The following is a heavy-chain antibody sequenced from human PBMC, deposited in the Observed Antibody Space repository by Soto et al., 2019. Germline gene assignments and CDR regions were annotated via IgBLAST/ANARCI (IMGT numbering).Heavy chain of an antibody. D-gene: IGHD5-12*01. CDR2: INPNGGAT. Sequence: QVQLVQSGAEVKKPGASVKVSCKTSGDSFSAFYLHWVRQAPGQGLEWLGWINPNGGATKYAQKFRGRVAMTRETSIRTADLELSSLRSDDTAIYYCARESGGATATLDYYYFYMDVWGKGTTVTVSS. CDR1: GDSFSAFY. V-gene: IGHV1-2*02. CDR3: ARESGGATATLDYYYFYMDV. J-gene: IGHJ6*03.